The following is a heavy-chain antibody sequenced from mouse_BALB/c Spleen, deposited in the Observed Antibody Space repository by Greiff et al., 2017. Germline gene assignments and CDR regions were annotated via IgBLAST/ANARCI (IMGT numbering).Heavy chain of an antibody. V-gene: IGHV14-3*02. CDR1: GFNIKDTY. J-gene: IGHJ3*01. CDR2: IDPANGNT. Sequence: EVKLMESGAELVKPGASVKLSCTASGFNIKDTYMHWVKQRPEQGLEWIGRIDPANGNTKYDPKFQGKATITADTSSNTAYLQLSSLTSEDTAVYYCASAFAYWGQGTLVTVSA. CDR3: ASAFAY.